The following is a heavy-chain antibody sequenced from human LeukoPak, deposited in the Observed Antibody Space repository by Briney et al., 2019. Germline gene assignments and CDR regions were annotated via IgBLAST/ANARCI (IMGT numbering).Heavy chain of an antibody. V-gene: IGHV4-59*12. CDR3: ARGGVAHNAFDI. Sequence: SETLSLTCTVSGGSISSYYWSWIRQPPGKGLEWIGYIYYSGSTNYNPSLKSRVTISVDTSKNQFSLKLSSVTAADTAVYYCARGGVAHNAFDIWGQGTMVTVSS. J-gene: IGHJ3*02. CDR1: GGSISSYY. CDR2: IYYSGST. D-gene: IGHD2-15*01.